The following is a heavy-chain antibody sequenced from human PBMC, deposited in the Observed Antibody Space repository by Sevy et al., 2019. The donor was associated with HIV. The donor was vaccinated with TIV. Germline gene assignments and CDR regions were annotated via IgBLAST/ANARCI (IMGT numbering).Heavy chain of an antibody. V-gene: IGHV3-15*01. CDR1: GFTFSNAW. CDR3: TTYRSTVPPLPYYYYYMDV. Sequence: GGSLRLSCAASGFTFSNAWMSWVRQAPGKGLEWVGRIKSKTDGGTTEYAAPVKGRFTSSSIDSKNTLYLQMNRLKTQDTAVSYCTTYRSTVPPLPYYYYYMDVWGKGTTVTVSS. J-gene: IGHJ6*03. D-gene: IGHD4-17*01. CDR2: IKSKTDGGTT.